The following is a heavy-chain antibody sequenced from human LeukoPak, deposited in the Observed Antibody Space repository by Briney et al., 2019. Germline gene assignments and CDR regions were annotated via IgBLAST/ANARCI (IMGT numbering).Heavy chain of an antibody. D-gene: IGHD3-10*01. V-gene: IGHV4-30-4*08. CDR3: ATDPGSGSPFDY. CDR1: GGSISSGDYY. J-gene: IGHJ4*02. Sequence: SETLSLTCTVSGGSISSGDYYWSWIRQPPGKGLEWIGYIYYSGSTYYNPSLKSRVTISVDTSKNQFSLKLSCVTAADTAVYYCATDPGSGSPFDYWGQGTLVTVPS. CDR2: IYYSGST.